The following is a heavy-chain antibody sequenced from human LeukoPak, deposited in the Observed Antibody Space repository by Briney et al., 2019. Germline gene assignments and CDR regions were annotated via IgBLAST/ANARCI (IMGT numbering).Heavy chain of an antibody. D-gene: IGHD3-16*01. J-gene: IGHJ4*02. CDR1: GGSISSNNYY. CDR3: TRGAGWLIDY. V-gene: IGHV4-61*03. CDR2: FYNSGRS. Sequence: SETLSLTCTVSGGSISSNNYYWGWIRQPPGKGLEWIGYFYNSGRSTYNPSLKSRVTISADTSKNHFSLKLNSVTTADTAVYCCTRGAGWLIDYWGQGILVTVSS.